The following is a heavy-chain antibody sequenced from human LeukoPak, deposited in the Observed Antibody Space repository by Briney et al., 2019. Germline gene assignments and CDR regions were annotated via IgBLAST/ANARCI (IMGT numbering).Heavy chain of an antibody. CDR2: IIPIFGTA. CDR1: GGTFSSYA. Sequence: SVKVSCKASGGTFSSYAISWVRQAPGQGLEWMGGIIPIFGTANYAQKFQGRVTITADKSTSTAYMELSSLRSEDTDVYYCARAQGGDYLRFYYYYYMDVWGKGTTVTVSS. D-gene: IGHD2-21*02. J-gene: IGHJ6*03. V-gene: IGHV1-69*06. CDR3: ARAQGGDYLRFYYYYYMDV.